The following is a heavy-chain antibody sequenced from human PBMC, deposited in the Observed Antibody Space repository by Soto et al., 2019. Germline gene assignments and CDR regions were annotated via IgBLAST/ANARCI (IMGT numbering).Heavy chain of an antibody. CDR1: GGSLTGYY. D-gene: IGHD5-12*01. CDR3: ARGQEGIVATH. CDR2: IKDGGST. V-gene: IGHV4-34*01. Sequence: QVQLQQWGAGLLKPSETLSLTCAVNGGSLTGYYWSWIRQPPGKGLEWIGEIKDGGSTNYSPSLRSXXTXSXXTSKNQSSLRLNSVTAADTAVYFCARGQEGIVATHWDQGTLVTVSS. J-gene: IGHJ4*02.